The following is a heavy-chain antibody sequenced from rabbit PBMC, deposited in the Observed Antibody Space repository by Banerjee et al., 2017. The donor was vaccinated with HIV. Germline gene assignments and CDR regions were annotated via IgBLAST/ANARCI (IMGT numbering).Heavy chain of an antibody. CDR2: IGTGSGNT. Sequence: QQQLVESGGGLVQPGPSLTLTCKASGFSFSSGYYMFWVRQAPGKGLEWIGCIGTGSGNTYYANWAKGRFSISRSTSLNPVTLQMTSLTAADTATYFCLRRWHSTDLWGQGTLVTVS. J-gene: IGHJ3*01. D-gene: IGHD7-1*01. V-gene: IGHV1S43*01. CDR3: LRRWHSTDL. CDR1: GFSFSSGYY.